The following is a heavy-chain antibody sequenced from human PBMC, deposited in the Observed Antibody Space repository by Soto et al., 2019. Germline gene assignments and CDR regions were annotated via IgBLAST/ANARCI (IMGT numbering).Heavy chain of an antibody. J-gene: IGHJ6*02. V-gene: IGHV1-2*04. CDR2: INPYSGGT. CDR3: ARYLGFWSGSQYYYGMDV. D-gene: IGHD3-3*01. CDR1: GYTFTGYY. Sequence: QVQLVQSGAEVKKPGASVKVSCKASGYTFTGYYMHWVRQAPGQGLEWMGWINPYSGGTNYAQKFQGWVTMTRDTSISTAYMELSSLRSDDTAVYYCARYLGFWSGSQYYYGMDVWGQWTTVTVSS.